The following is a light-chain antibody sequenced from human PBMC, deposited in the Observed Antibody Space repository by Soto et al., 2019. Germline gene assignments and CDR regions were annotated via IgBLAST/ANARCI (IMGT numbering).Light chain of an antibody. V-gene: IGKV3-15*01. J-gene: IGKJ2*01. CDR2: GAS. CDR1: QSVSSN. CDR3: QQYNNWPYT. Sequence: EIVMTQSPDTLYVSPGERDTLSCRASQSVSSNLAWYQQKHGQAPRLLIFGASTRATGIPARFSGSGSGTEFTLTISSLQSEDFAVYHCQQYNNWPYTFGQGTTLEIK.